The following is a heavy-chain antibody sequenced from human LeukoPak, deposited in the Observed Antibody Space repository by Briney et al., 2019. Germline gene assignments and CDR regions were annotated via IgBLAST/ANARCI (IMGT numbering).Heavy chain of an antibody. J-gene: IGHJ4*02. V-gene: IGHV3-23*01. CDR3: AEQPDRSYYDRTGYYYFDY. Sequence: GGSLRLSCAASGVTLSSYAMSWARQAPGKGLEWVSGISSSGSGGNTYYADSVKGRFTISRDSSKNTLYLQMNSLRAEDTAVYYCAEQPDRSYYDRTGYYYFDYWGQGTLVTVSS. CDR2: ISSSGSGGNT. CDR1: GVTLSSYA. D-gene: IGHD3-22*01.